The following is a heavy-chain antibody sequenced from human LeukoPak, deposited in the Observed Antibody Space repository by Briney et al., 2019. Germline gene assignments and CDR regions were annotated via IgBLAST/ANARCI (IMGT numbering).Heavy chain of an antibody. Sequence: PSQSLSLTCTVSGGSISSGGYYWSWIRQHPGKGLEWIGYIYYSGSTYYNPSLKSRVTISVDTSKNQFSLKLSSVTAADTAVYYCARGRRNPYDSITPFDYWGQGTLVTVSS. CDR2: IYYSGST. J-gene: IGHJ4*02. V-gene: IGHV4-31*03. D-gene: IGHD3-22*01. CDR3: ARGRRNPYDSITPFDY. CDR1: GGSISSGGYY.